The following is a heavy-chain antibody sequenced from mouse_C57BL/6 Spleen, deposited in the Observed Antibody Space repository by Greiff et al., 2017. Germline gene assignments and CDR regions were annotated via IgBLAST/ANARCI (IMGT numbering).Heavy chain of an antibody. CDR1: GYTFTSYW. Sequence: QVQLQQPGTELVKPGASVKLSCKASGYTFTSYWMHWVKQRPGQGLEWIGNINPSNGGTNYNEKFKSKATLTVDKSSSTAYMQLSSLTSEDSADYDCARREVGSCYDYFDYWGQGTTLTVSS. CDR2: INPSNGGT. D-gene: IGHD1-1*01. CDR3: ARREVGSCYDYFDY. J-gene: IGHJ2*01. V-gene: IGHV1-53*01.